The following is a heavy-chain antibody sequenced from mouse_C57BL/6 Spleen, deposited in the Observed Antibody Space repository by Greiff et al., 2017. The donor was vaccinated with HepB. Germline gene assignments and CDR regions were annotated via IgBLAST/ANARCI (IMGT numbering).Heavy chain of an antibody. D-gene: IGHD2-4*01. CDR3: ARGNDYDDAYFDY. Sequence: EVQLQESGPGLVKPSQSLSLTCSVTGYSITSGYYWNWIRQFPGNKLEWMGYISYDGSNNYNPSLKNRISITRDTSKNQFCLKLNSVTTEDTATNYCARGNDYDDAYFDYWGQGTTLTVSS. CDR2: ISYDGSN. V-gene: IGHV3-6*01. CDR1: GYSITSGYY. J-gene: IGHJ2*01.